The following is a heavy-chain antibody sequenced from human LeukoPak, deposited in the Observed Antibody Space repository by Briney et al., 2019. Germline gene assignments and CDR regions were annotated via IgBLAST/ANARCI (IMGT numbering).Heavy chain of an antibody. V-gene: IGHV3-30*02. CDR3: AKDPGVTMIVVPTGAFDI. CDR2: IRSDGINK. CDR1: GFTFSNYG. D-gene: IGHD3-22*01. Sequence: GGSLRLSCTASGFTFSNYGMHWVRQAPGKGLEWVAFIRSDGINKYHADSVKGRFTISRDNSKNTLYLQMSSLRAEDTAVYYCAKDPGVTMIVVPTGAFDIWGQGTMVTVSS. J-gene: IGHJ3*02.